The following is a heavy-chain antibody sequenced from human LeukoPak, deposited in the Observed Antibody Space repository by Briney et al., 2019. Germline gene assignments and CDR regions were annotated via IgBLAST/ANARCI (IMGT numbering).Heavy chain of an antibody. V-gene: IGHV4-39*07. Sequence: SETLSLTCTVSGGSISSSSYYWGWLRQPPGTGPEGIGSIYCRGSTYYNPSLNSRLPISVHTSNNQFSLKLSSLTAADTAVYYCARVVYSGAHFDYWGQGTLVTVSS. CDR1: GGSISSSSYY. CDR3: ARVVYSGAHFDY. D-gene: IGHD5-12*01. CDR2: IYCRGST. J-gene: IGHJ4*02.